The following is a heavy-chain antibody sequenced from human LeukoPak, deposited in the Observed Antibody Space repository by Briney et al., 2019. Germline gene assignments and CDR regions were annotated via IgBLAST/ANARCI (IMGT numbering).Heavy chain of an antibody. CDR3: ARVSSGWCNSYYYYMDV. CDR2: IYHSGST. V-gene: IGHV4-38-2*02. CDR1: GYSISSGYY. D-gene: IGHD6-19*01. J-gene: IGHJ6*03. Sequence: SETLSLTCTVSGYSISSGYYWGWIRQPPGKGLEWIGSIYHSGSTYYNPSLKSRVTISVDTSKNQFTLKLSSVTAADTAVYCCARVSSGWCNSYYYYMDVWGKGTTVTVSS.